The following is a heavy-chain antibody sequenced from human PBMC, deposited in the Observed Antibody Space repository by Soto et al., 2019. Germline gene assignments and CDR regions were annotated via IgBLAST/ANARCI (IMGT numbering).Heavy chain of an antibody. V-gene: IGHV1-69*01. J-gene: IGHJ2*01. CDR3: ARTYCGGDCSDWYFDL. CDR1: GGTFSSYA. Sequence: QVQLVQSGAEVKKPGSSVKVSCKASGGTFSSYAISWVRQAPGQGLEWMGGIIPIFGTANYAQKFQGRVTITADESTSTAYMELSSLRSEDTAVCYCARTYCGGDCSDWYFDLWGRGTLVTVSS. D-gene: IGHD2-21*02. CDR2: IIPIFGTA.